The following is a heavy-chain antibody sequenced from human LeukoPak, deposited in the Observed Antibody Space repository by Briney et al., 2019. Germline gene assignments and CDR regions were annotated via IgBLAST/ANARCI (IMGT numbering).Heavy chain of an antibody. V-gene: IGHV3-7*01. CDR1: GFTFSSNA. Sequence: PGGSLRLSCAASGFTFSSNAMTWVRQAPGKGLEWVANIKKDGNEKYYVDSVKGRFTISRDNAKKSLYLQMNSLRAEDTAVYYCARHLSGITGYTYGRGIDYWGQGTLVTVSS. CDR2: IKKDGNEK. J-gene: IGHJ4*02. D-gene: IGHD5-18*01. CDR3: ARHLSGITGYTYGRGIDY.